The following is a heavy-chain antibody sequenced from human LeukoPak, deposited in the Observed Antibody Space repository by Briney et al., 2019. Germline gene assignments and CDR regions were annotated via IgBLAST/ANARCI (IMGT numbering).Heavy chain of an antibody. V-gene: IGHV3-23*01. CDR1: GFTFSSYA. J-gene: IGHJ4*02. CDR2: ISGSGGST. Sequence: GGSLRLSCAASGFTFSSYAMSWVRQAPGKGLEWVPAISGSGGSTYYADSVKGRFTISRDNSKNTLYLQMNSLRAEDTAVYYCAKVSRFGELLEDYWGQGTLVTVSS. CDR3: AKVSRFGELLEDY. D-gene: IGHD3-10*01.